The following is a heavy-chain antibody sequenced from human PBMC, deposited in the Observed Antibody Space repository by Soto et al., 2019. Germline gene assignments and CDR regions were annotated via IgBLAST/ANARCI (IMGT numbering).Heavy chain of an antibody. D-gene: IGHD5-18*01. CDR1: GFTFSSYS. CDR2: ISSSSSYI. Sequence: GGSLRLSCAASGFTFSSYSMNWVRQAPGKGLEWVSSISSSSSYIYYADSVKGRFTISRDNAKNSLYLQMNSLRAEDTAVYYCARDTAKQYYYYGMDVWGQGTTVTVSS. CDR3: ARDTAKQYYYYGMDV. V-gene: IGHV3-21*01. J-gene: IGHJ6*02.